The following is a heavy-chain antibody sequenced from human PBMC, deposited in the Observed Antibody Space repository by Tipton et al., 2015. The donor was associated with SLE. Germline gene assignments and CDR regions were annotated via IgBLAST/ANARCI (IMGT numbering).Heavy chain of an antibody. CDR2: IYYTGST. V-gene: IGHV4-31*03. D-gene: IGHD3-10*01. J-gene: IGHJ4*02. CDR3: ARDLAGVKDY. CDR1: EGSISSGGYY. Sequence: LRPSCTVSEGSISSGGYYWSWIRQHPGKGLEWIGYIYYTGSTYYNPSLKSRVAMSVDTSKNQFSLRLSSVTAADTGMYYCARDLAGVKDYWGQGTLVTVSS.